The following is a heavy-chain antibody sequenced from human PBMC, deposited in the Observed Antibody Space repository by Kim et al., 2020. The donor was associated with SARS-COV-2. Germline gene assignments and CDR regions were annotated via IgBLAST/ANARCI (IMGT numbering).Heavy chain of an antibody. CDR2: IYYSGST. Sequence: SETLSLTCTVSGGSISSYYWNWIRQPPGKGLEWIGYIYYSGSTNYNPSLKSRVTISVDTSKNRFSLKLSSVTAADTAVYYCARDQHGYYYYGMDVWGQGTTVTVSS. CDR3: ARDQHGYYYYGMDV. D-gene: IGHD3-22*01. CDR1: GGSISSYY. J-gene: IGHJ6*02. V-gene: IGHV4-59*01.